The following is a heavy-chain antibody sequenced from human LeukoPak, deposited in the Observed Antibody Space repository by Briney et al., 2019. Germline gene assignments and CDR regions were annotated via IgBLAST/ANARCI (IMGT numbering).Heavy chain of an antibody. J-gene: IGHJ4*02. CDR2: MSGSGGGT. CDR1: GFSFSNYW. V-gene: IGHV3-23*01. D-gene: IGHD1-26*01. Sequence: GGSLRLSCVASGFSFSNYWMSWVRQAPGKGLDWVSAMSGSGGGTSYADSVKGRFTISRDNSKNTLYLQMNSLRVEDTALYYCSKATKDYSGSYSYYFDYWGEGTPVTVSS. CDR3: SKATKDYSGSYSYYFDY.